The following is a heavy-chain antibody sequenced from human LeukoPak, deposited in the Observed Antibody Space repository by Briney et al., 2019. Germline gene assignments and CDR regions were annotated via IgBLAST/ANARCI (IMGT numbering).Heavy chain of an antibody. CDR3: AKDVIWFGELLYYY. Sequence: GGSLRLSCAASGFTFSSYAMSWVRQAPGKGLEWVSAISGSGGSTYYADSVKGRFTISRDNSKNTLYLQMNSLRAGDTAVYYCAKDVIWFGELLYYYWGQGTLVTVSS. J-gene: IGHJ4*02. D-gene: IGHD3-10*01. CDR1: GFTFSSYA. CDR2: ISGSGGST. V-gene: IGHV3-23*01.